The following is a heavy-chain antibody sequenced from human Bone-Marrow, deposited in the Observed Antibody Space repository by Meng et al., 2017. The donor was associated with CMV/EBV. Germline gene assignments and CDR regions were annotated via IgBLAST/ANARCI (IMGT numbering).Heavy chain of an antibody. CDR3: AREVNIATYSLRFMGY. CDR2: VNPSGGTT. D-gene: IGHD4-11*01. Sequence: ASVKVSCKASGYTFTSYYMHWVRQAPGQGLEWMGIVNPSGGTTSYAQKFQGRVTMNRDTSTSTVYMELSSLRSEDTAVYYCAREVNIATYSLRFMGYWGQGTLVTVSS. V-gene: IGHV1-46*01. J-gene: IGHJ4*02. CDR1: GYTFTSYY.